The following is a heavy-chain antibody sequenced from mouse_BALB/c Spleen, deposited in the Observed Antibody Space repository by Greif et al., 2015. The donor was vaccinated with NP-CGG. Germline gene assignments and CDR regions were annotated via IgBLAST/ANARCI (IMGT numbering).Heavy chain of an antibody. Sequence: EVQRVESGAELVRSGASVKLSCTASGFNIKDYYMHWVKQRPEQGLEWIGWIDPENGDTEYAPKFQGKATMTADTSSNTAYLQLSSLTSEDTAVYYCNANRFAWFAYWGQGTLVTVSA. CDR2: IDPENGDT. J-gene: IGHJ3*01. V-gene: IGHV14-4*02. CDR1: GFNIKDYY. D-gene: IGHD2-14*01. CDR3: NANRFAWFAY.